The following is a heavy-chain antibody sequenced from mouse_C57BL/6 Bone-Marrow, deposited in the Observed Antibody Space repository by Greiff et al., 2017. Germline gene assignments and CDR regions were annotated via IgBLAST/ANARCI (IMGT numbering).Heavy chain of an antibody. CDR2: IDPENGDT. J-gene: IGHJ3*01. Sequence: VQLKESGAELVRPGASVKLSCTASGFNIKDDYMHWVKQRPEQGLEWIGWIDPENGDTEYASKFQGKATITADTSSNTAYLQLSSLTSEDTAVYYCTTQGYDGYRFAYWGQGTLVTVSA. CDR1: GFNIKDDY. CDR3: TTQGYDGYRFAY. D-gene: IGHD2-3*01. V-gene: IGHV14-4*01.